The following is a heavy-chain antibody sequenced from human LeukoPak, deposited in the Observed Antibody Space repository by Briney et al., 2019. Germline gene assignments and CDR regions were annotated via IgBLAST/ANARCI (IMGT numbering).Heavy chain of an antibody. CDR3: ASPRAVAGTHAFDI. D-gene: IGHD6-19*01. Sequence: GESLKISCKGSGYSFTSYWIGWGRQMPGKGLEWMGIIFLSDSDTRYSPSFQGQVTISDDKSIRTAYLQWSSLTASDTAMYYCASPRAVAGTHAFDIWGQGTMVTVSS. J-gene: IGHJ3*02. CDR1: GYSFTSYW. V-gene: IGHV5-51*01. CDR2: IFLSDSDT.